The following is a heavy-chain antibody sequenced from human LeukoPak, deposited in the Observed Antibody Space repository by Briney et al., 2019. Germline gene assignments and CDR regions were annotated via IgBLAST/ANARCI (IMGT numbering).Heavy chain of an antibody. V-gene: IGHV3-7*05. J-gene: IGHJ3*02. CDR3: VRDHNDAFDI. Sequence: PGGSLRLSCVASGISFSTYWMTWVRQAPGKGLEWVANIKHDGSDKYYVDSVKGRFTISRDNAKNSVYLQMNSLRAEDTAVYYCVRDHNDAFDIWGQGTMVTVSS. CDR2: IKHDGSDK. CDR1: GISFSTYW.